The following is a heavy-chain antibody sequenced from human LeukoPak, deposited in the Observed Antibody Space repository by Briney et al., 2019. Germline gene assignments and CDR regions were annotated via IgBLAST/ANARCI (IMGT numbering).Heavy chain of an antibody. CDR2: INPNSGGT. CDR1: GYTFTGYY. J-gene: IGHJ4*02. D-gene: IGHD4-11*01. Sequence: ASVKVSCKASGYTFTGYYMHWVRQATGQGLEWMGWINPNSGGTNYAQKFQGRVTMTRDTSISTAYMELNSLRAEDTAVYYCAREDHSNYVHWGQGALVTVSS. CDR3: AREDHSNYVH. V-gene: IGHV1-2*02.